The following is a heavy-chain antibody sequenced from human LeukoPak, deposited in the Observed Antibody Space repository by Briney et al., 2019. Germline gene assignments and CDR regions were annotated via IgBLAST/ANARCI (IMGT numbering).Heavy chain of an antibody. D-gene: IGHD5-24*01. Sequence: KTSETLSLTCTVSGGSISISSYYWGWIRQPPGKGLEWIGSIYYSGSTYYIPSLKSRVTISVDTSKNQFSLKLSSVTAADTAVYYCARYGDGYYDYWGQGTLVTVSS. CDR2: IYYSGST. V-gene: IGHV4-39*07. CDR1: GGSISISSYY. J-gene: IGHJ4*02. CDR3: ARYGDGYYDY.